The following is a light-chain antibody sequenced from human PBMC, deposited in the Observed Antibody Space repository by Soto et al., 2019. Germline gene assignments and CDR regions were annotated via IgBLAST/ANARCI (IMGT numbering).Light chain of an antibody. J-gene: IGLJ3*02. CDR1: SSNIGAGYD. CDR2: GNS. V-gene: IGLV1-40*01. CDR3: QSYDSSLSGFWV. Sequence: QSVLTQPPSVSGAPGQRVTTSCTGSSSNIGAGYDVHWYQQLPGTAPKLLIYGNSNRPSGVPDRFSGSKSGTSASLAITGLQAEDEADYYCQSYDSSLSGFWVFGGGTKVTVL.